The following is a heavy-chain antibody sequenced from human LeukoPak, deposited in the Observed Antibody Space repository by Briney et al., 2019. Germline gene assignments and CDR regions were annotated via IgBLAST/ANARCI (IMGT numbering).Heavy chain of an antibody. CDR2: ISSAGGT. J-gene: IGHJ4*02. V-gene: IGHV3-66*01. CDR1: GFNVSNNY. D-gene: IGHD2-15*01. CDR3: ARVAYTSSWGERYYFDY. Sequence: GGSLRLSCVTPGFNVSNNYMKWVRQAPGKGVGWVSVISSAGGTYYADSVKARFTISRDISRNTLFLLMNSLTVEDTAIYYCARVAYTSSWGERYYFDYWGQGTLVTVSS.